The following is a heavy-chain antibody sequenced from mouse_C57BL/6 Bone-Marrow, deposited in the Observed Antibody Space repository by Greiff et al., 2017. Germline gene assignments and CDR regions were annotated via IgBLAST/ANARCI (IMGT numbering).Heavy chain of an antibody. CDR2: IYPRDGST. V-gene: IGHV1-85*01. Sequence: QVQLKESGPELVKPGASVKLSCKASGYTFTSYDINWVKQRPGQGLEWIGWIYPRDGSTKYNEKFKGKATLTVDTSSSTAYMELHSLTSEDSAVYFCARARVTTVGRGVYAMDDWGQGTSVTVSS. CDR3: ARARVTTVGRGVYAMDD. CDR1: GYTFTSYD. J-gene: IGHJ4*01. D-gene: IGHD1-1*01.